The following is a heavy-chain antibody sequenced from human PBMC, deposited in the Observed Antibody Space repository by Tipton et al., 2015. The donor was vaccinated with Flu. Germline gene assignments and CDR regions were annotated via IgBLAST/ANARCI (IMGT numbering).Heavy chain of an antibody. Sequence: TLSLTCTVSSGSIRSTNYFCAWIRQPLGKRLELIGSIYPSGTTYYNPSLKSRVTISVGTSKSQFSLKLRSVTAADTAVYYCARLSYYDVDLKNFYFDYWGQGALVTVSS. J-gene: IGHJ4*02. CDR1: SGSIRSTNYF. CDR2: IYPSGTT. D-gene: IGHD3-10*02. CDR3: ARLSYYDVDLKNFYFDY. V-gene: IGHV4-39*01.